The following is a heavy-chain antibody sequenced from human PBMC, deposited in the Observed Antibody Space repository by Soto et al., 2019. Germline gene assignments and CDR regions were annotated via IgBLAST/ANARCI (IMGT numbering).Heavy chain of an antibody. CDR1: GFTFSIFA. J-gene: IGHJ4*02. V-gene: IGHV3-64D*06. Sequence: GGSLRLSCSASGFTFSIFAMHWVRQAPGKGLEYVSAMNNIGSSTFYADSVRGRFTISRDNSKNTLYLQMSSLRPEDTAMYYCVRDLNYYGAGTYLRSPVDYWGQGTLVTVSS. CDR2: MNNIGSST. CDR3: VRDLNYYGAGTYLRSPVDY. D-gene: IGHD3-10*01.